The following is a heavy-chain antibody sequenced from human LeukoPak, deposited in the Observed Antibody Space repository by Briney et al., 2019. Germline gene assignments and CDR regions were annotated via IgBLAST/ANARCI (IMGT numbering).Heavy chain of an antibody. J-gene: IGHJ3*02. V-gene: IGHV3-23*01. CDR3: ARNTSGFKLGDAFDI. CDR2: ISGSAYST. Sequence: GGSLRLSCAASGLTFSSYAMTWVRQAPGKGVEWSSAISGSAYSTSYADSVKGRFTISRDNSKNTLYLQMNSLRAEDTAIYYCARNTSGFKLGDAFDIWGQGTMVTVSS. CDR1: GLTFSSYA. D-gene: IGHD5-12*01.